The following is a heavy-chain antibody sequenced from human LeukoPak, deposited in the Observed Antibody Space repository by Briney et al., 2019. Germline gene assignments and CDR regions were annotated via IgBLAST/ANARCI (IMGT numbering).Heavy chain of an antibody. CDR1: GYAFTNYY. D-gene: IGHD3-9*01. V-gene: IGHV1-18*04. J-gene: IGHJ5*02. CDR3: AKDWHILTGRNCFDP. Sequence: ASVKVSCKASGYAFTNYYMHWVRQAPGQGLEWMGWVTSYNGDTNYAQKFQGRVTMSADTSTSTAYMELRSLRFDDTAIYYCAKDWHILTGRNCFDPWGQGTLVTVSS. CDR2: VTSYNGDT.